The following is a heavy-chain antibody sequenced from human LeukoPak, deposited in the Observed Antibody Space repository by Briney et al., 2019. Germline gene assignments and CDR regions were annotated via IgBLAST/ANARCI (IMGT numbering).Heavy chain of an antibody. CDR3: VRDVGAVRGEVYFDY. CDR2: ITGSGPYM. J-gene: IGHJ4*02. D-gene: IGHD3-10*01. V-gene: IGHV3-21*06. CDR1: GFTFSSYW. Sequence: GGSLRLSCAASGFTFSSYWMHWVRQGPGKGLEWVSSITGSGPYMLYADSVKHRFTISRDNTKNLLYLEMNSLRAEDTAMYFCVRDVGAVRGEVYFDYWGQGTLVTVSS.